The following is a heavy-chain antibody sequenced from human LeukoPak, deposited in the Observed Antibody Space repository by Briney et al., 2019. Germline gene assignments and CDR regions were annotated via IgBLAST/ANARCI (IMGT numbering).Heavy chain of an antibody. V-gene: IGHV3-66*01. D-gene: IGHD3-10*01. CDR3: ARDKDYGSGGLDY. J-gene: IGHJ4*02. Sequence: SGRSLRLSCAASGFTFSDYAMYWVRQAPGKGLEWVSVIDSGGSTYYADSVKGRFTISRDNSKNTLYLQMNSLRAEDTAVYYFARDKDYGSGGLDYWGQGTLVTVSS. CDR1: GFTFSDYA. CDR2: IDSGGST.